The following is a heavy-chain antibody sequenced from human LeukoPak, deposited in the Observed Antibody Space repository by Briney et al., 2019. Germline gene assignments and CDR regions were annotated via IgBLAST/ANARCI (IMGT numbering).Heavy chain of an antibody. CDR2: IGGSGATT. CDR1: GFTFSSYA. D-gene: IGHD1-1*01. J-gene: IGHJ5*02. Sequence: GGSLRLSCAASGFTFSSYAMSWVRQAPGKGLQWVSAIGGSGATTWYADSVKGRFTVSRDSSKNTLYVQMNSLRAEDTAVYYCAKGNWNSYPGWFDPWGQGTLVTVSS. CDR3: AKGNWNSYPGWFDP. V-gene: IGHV3-23*01.